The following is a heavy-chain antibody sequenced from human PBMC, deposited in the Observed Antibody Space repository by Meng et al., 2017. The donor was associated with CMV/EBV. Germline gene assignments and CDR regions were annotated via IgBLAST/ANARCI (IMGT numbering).Heavy chain of an antibody. CDR2: INPNSGGT. J-gene: IGHJ6*02. CDR1: GYTFTGYY. Sequence: ASVKVSCKASGYTFTGYYMHWVRQAPGQGLEWMGWINPNSGGTNYAQKFQGRVTMTRDTSISTAYMELSSLRSEDTAVYYCAREVGDGNDINYYYYYGMDVWGQGTTVTVSS. V-gene: IGHV1-2*02. D-gene: IGHD3-9*01. CDR3: AREVGDGNDINYYYYYGMDV.